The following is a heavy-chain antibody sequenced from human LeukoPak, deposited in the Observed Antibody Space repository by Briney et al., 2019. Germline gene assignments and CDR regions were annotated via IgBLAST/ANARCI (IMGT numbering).Heavy chain of an antibody. J-gene: IGHJ4*02. D-gene: IGHD6-19*01. CDR2: ISISGDGT. CDR3: ARRPTTLAAQWLVQGYFDY. V-gene: IGHV3-23*01. Sequence: PGGSVRLSCAASGFTFSKHAMSWVRQAPGKGLEWVSVISISGDGTYYADSVKGRFTISRDNSKNTLYMQMKSLRAEDTAVYYCARRPTTLAAQWLVQGYFDYWGQGTLVTVSS. CDR1: GFTFSKHA.